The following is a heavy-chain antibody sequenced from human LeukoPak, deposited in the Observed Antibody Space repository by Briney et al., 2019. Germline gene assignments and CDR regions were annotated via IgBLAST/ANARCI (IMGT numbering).Heavy chain of an antibody. Sequence: SETLSLTCTVSGGSISSRYWSWIRQPPGKGLEWIGYIYYSGSTNYNPSLKSRVTISVDTSKNQFSLKLSSVTAADTAVYYCAREMSSGWYIYFDYWGQGTLVTVSS. CDR3: AREMSSGWYIYFDY. D-gene: IGHD6-19*01. V-gene: IGHV4-59*11. CDR2: IYYSGST. J-gene: IGHJ4*02. CDR1: GGSISSRY.